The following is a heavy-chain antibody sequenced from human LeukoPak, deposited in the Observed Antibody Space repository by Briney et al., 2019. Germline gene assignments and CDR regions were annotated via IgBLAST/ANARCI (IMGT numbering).Heavy chain of an antibody. CDR2: ISSSSSYI. D-gene: IGHD6-19*01. Sequence: GRSLRLSCAASGFTFSSYSMNWVRQAPGKGLEWVSSISSSSSYIYYADSVKGRFTISRDNAKNSLYLQMNSLRAEDTAVYYCAREASKSGWYLRYFDYWGQGTLVTVSS. V-gene: IGHV3-21*01. J-gene: IGHJ4*02. CDR3: AREASKSGWYLRYFDY. CDR1: GFTFSSYS.